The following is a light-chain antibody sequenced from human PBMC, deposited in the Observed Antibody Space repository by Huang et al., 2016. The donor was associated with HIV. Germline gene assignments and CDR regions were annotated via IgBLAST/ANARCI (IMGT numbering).Light chain of an antibody. CDR2: GAS. Sequence: DIQMTQSQSSLSASVGDRVIISCRASQSITKYLNWYQQMPGKAPKLLIYGASTLQRGVSSRFSGSVSGTDFTLTIGSLQPEDAATYYCQQSYKAPRTFGQGTLLEI. CDR3: QQSYKAPRT. V-gene: IGKV1-39*01. CDR1: QSITKY. J-gene: IGKJ2*01.